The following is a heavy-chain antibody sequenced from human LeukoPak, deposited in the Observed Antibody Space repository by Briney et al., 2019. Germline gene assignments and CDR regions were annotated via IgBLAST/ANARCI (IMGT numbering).Heavy chain of an antibody. D-gene: IGHD3-16*01. V-gene: IGHV3-74*01. J-gene: IGHJ3*02. CDR3: ARDYAVGESFDI. CDR2: ITSDGSST. CDR1: GFTFSSYW. Sequence: QPGGSLRLSCAASGFTFSSYWMHWVRQAPGDGLVWVARITSDGSSTSHADSVKGRFTISRDNAKNTLYLQMNSLRAEDTAVYYCARDYAVGESFDIWGQGTLVTVSS.